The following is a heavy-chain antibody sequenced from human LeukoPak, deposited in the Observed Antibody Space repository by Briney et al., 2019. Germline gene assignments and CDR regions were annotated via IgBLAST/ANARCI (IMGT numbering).Heavy chain of an antibody. CDR2: IIPILGIA. CDR3: ARDKLHTIFGVVIKSPDI. V-gene: IGHV1-69*04. D-gene: IGHD3-3*01. Sequence: GASVKVSCKASGGTFSSYAISWVRQAPGQGLEWMGRIIPILGIANYAQKFQGRVTITADKSTSTAYMELSSLRSEDTAVYYCARDKLHTIFGVVIKSPDIWGQGTMVTVSS. J-gene: IGHJ3*02. CDR1: GGTFSSYA.